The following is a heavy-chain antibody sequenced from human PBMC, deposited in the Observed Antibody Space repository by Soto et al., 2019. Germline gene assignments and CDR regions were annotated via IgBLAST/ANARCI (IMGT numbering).Heavy chain of an antibody. J-gene: IGHJ6*02. Sequence: QVQLVQSGAEVKKPGSSVKVSCKASGGTFSSYGISWVRQAPGQGLEWMGGIIPIFGTANYAQKFQGRVTMTAEESTSTAYMELSSLRSEDTAVYYCASARSSSAYYYGMDVWGQGTTVTVSS. CDR2: IIPIFGTA. V-gene: IGHV1-69*12. CDR1: GGTFSSYG. CDR3: ASARSSSAYYYGMDV. D-gene: IGHD6-6*01.